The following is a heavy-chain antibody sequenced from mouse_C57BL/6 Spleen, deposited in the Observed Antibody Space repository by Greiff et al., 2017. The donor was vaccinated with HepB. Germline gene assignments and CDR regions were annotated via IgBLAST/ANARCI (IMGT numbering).Heavy chain of an antibody. CDR3: TTWGYFDY. CDR1: GFNIKDYY. CDR2: IDPENGDT. J-gene: IGHJ2*01. Sequence: EVQLQQSGAELVRPGASVKLSCTASGFNIKDYYMHWVKQRPEQGLEWIGWIDPENGDTEYASKFQGKATITADKSSNTAYLHLSSLTSEDTAVYYCTTWGYFDYWGQGTTLTVSS. V-gene: IGHV14-4*01.